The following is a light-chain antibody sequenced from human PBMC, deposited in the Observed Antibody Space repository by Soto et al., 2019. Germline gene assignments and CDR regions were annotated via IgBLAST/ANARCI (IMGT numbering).Light chain of an antibody. CDR2: DVS. CDR3: ISYTTISTYV. CDR1: SSEVDGYNY. J-gene: IGLJ1*01. Sequence: QSVLTQPASVSGSPGQSIAISCTGTSSEVDGYNYVSWYQHHPGKAPKLMIYDVSSRPSGVSNRFSGSKSGNTASLTISGLQAEDEADYYCISYTTISTYVFGTGTKVTVL. V-gene: IGLV2-14*03.